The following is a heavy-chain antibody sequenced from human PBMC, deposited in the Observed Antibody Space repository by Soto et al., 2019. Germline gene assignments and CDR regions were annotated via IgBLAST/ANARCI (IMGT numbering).Heavy chain of an antibody. V-gene: IGHV4-31*01. CDR2: IYYSGST. CDR3: ARGVLP. CDR1: GGSISSGGYY. J-gene: IGHJ5*02. D-gene: IGHD3-16*01. Sequence: QVQLQESGPGLVKPSQTLSLTCTVSGGSISSGGYYWSWIRQHPGKGLEWIGSIYYSGSTYYNPSLXRXXTISVHTSTNPSSLTLSSVTAADTAVYFCARGVLPWGPGTLVTVSS.